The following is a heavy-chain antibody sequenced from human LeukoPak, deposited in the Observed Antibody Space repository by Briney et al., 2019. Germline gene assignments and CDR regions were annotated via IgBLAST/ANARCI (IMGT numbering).Heavy chain of an antibody. CDR3: ARDRIAAAAANWFDP. D-gene: IGHD6-13*01. V-gene: IGHV1-18*01. CDR1: GYTFTSYG. Sequence: ASVKVSCKASGYTFTSYGISWVRQAPGQGLEWMGWISAYNGNTNYSQTLQGRVTMTTDTSTSTAYMELRSLRSDDTAVYYCARDRIAAAAANWFDPWGQGTLVTVSS. CDR2: ISAYNGNT. J-gene: IGHJ5*02.